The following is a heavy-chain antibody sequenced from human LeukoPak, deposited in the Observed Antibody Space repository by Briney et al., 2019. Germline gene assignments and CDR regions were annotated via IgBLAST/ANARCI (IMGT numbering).Heavy chain of an antibody. CDR3: ARRAGAYSHPYDH. CDR1: GFTVSSNS. Sequence: PGGSLRLSCTVSGFTVSSNSMSWVRQAPGKGLEWVSFIYSDNTHYSDSVKDRFTISRDNSKNTLYLQMNSLRAEDTAVYYWARRAGAYSHPYDHWGQGTLVTVSS. D-gene: IGHD4/OR15-4a*01. V-gene: IGHV3-53*01. CDR2: IYSDNT. J-gene: IGHJ4*02.